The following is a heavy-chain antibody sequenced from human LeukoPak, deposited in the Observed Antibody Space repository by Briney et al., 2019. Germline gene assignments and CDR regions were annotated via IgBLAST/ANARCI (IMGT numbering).Heavy chain of an antibody. V-gene: IGHV3-23*01. Sequence: GGSLRLACAAYGFTFSSYAMSRVRQAPGKGLEWVSAISGSGGSTYYADSVKGRFTISRDNSKNTLYLQMNSLRAEDTAVYYCAKDLTSYYYDSSVGGWGQGTLVTVSS. D-gene: IGHD3-22*01. CDR3: AKDLTSYYYDSSVGG. CDR2: ISGSGGST. J-gene: IGHJ4*02. CDR1: GFTFSSYA.